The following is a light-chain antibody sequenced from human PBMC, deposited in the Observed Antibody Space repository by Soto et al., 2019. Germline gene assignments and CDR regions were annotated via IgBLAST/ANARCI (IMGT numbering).Light chain of an antibody. CDR3: HQRSSWSLS. CDR2: QTS. CDR1: QSVSSSY. V-gene: IGKV3D-20*02. J-gene: IGKJ4*01. Sequence: EIVLTQSPGTLSLSPGERATLSCRASQSVSSSYLAWYQQKPGQAPRLLIYQTSLRAAGIPARFSASGSGTDFTLTISDVQPEDFAVYYCHQRSSWSLSFGGGTKVDIK.